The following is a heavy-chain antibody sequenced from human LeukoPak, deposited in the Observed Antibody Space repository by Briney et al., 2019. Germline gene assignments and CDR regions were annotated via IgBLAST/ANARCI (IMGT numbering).Heavy chain of an antibody. Sequence: SETLSLTXTVSGGSISSYYWSWLRQPAGKGLEWIGRIYTSGSTNYNPSLKSRVTMSVDTSKNQFSLKLSSVTAADTAVCYCAREYDFWSGYYTDWGQGTLVTVSS. V-gene: IGHV4-4*07. D-gene: IGHD3-3*01. J-gene: IGHJ4*02. CDR3: AREYDFWSGYYTD. CDR1: GGSISSYY. CDR2: IYTSGST.